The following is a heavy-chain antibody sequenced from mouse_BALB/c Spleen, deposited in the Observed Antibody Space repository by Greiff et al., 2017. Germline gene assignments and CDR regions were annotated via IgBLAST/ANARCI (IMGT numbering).Heavy chain of an antibody. CDR1: GFNIKDYY. J-gene: IGHJ2*01. Sequence: VQLQQSGAELVRPGALVKLSCKASGFNIKDYYMHWVKQRPEKGLEWIGWIDPENGNTIYDPKFQGKASITADTSSNTAYLQLSSLTSEDTAVYYCASIYDYDFDYWGQGTTLTVSS. CDR3: ASIYDYDFDY. V-gene: IGHV14-1*02. D-gene: IGHD2-4*01. CDR2: IDPENGNT.